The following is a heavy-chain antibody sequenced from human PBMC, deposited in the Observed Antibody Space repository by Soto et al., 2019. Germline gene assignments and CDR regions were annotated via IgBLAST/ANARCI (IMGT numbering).Heavy chain of an antibody. V-gene: IGHV4-59*08. CDR3: ARHQGSWDV. J-gene: IGHJ6*04. Sequence: PSETLSLTCTLSGCSISSYYWSWIRQPPGKGLEWIGYIYYSGSTNYNPSLKSRVTISVDTSKNQFSLKLSSVTAADTAVYYCARHQGSWDVWGKGTTVTVSS. CDR1: GCSISSYY. CDR2: IYYSGST.